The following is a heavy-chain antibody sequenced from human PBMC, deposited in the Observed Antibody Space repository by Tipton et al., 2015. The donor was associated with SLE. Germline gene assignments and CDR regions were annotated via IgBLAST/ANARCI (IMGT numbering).Heavy chain of an antibody. CDR3: VRAYRRDGMNV. CDR2: IDYTGST. J-gene: IGHJ6*02. D-gene: IGHD5-24*01. Sequence: TLSLTCTVSGVSINSHHWSWVRQPPGKGLEWIGYIDYTGSTKYNPSLRSRVTISLDKSKSRFSLNLRSVISADTALYYCVRAYRRDGMNVWGQGTTVAVFS. CDR1: GVSINSHH. V-gene: IGHV4-59*11.